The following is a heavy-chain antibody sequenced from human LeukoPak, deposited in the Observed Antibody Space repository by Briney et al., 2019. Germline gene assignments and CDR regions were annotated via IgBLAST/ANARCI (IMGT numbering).Heavy chain of an antibody. CDR2: MYYSGTT. J-gene: IGHJ4*02. V-gene: IGHV4-39*02. Sequence: SETLSLPSSVSGGYIITNSYYWGWVRPPPGKGLEWIGSMYYSGTTYYNPSLKSRVTISVDTSKNHFSLKLNSLTAADTAVYYCAVTATPGHYFDYWGQGSLVTVSS. CDR3: AVTATPGHYFDY. CDR1: GGYIITNSYY. D-gene: IGHD2-15*01.